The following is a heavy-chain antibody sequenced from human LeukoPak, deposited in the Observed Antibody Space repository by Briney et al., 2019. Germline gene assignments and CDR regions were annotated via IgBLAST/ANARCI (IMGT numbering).Heavy chain of an antibody. CDR1: GGSISSYY. CDR2: IYYSGST. D-gene: IGHD6-19*01. CDR3: ARDLWYSSGPSYGMDV. J-gene: IGHJ6*02. Sequence: PSETLSLTCTVSGGSISSYYWSWIRQPPGKGLEWIGYIYYSGSTNYNPSLKSRVTISVDTSKNQFSLKLSSVTAADTAVYYCARDLWYSSGPSYGMDVWGQGTTVTVSS. V-gene: IGHV4-59*12.